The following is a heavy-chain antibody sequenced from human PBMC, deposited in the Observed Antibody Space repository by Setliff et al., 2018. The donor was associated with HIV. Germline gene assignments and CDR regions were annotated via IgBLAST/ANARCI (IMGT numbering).Heavy chain of an antibody. Sequence: SETLSLTCTVSGGSISSSSYFWGWIRQPPGKGLEWIATVYYTGSTYDNPSLKSRVTLSIDTSKNQFSLKLSSVTAADTAVYYCARAGDGSPFYYYYYMDVWGKGTTVTVSS. CDR1: GGSISSSSYF. CDR2: VYYTGST. D-gene: IGHD1-26*01. V-gene: IGHV4-39*07. J-gene: IGHJ6*03. CDR3: ARAGDGSPFYYYYYMDV.